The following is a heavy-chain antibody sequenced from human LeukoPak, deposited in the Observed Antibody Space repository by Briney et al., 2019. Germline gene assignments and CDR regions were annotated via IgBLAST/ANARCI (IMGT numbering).Heavy chain of an antibody. CDR1: GFTFSNYW. J-gene: IGHJ4*02. V-gene: IGHV3-7*01. Sequence: GGALRLSCAASGFTFSNYWMSWVRQAPEKGLGGVADIKQDGRVKQYVDSMKGRFTISRDNAKNSLYLQMNSLRVEDTAVYYCARDRDDGGFEYWGQGTLVTVSS. CDR2: IKQDGRVK. CDR3: ARDRDDGGFEY. D-gene: IGHD4-23*01.